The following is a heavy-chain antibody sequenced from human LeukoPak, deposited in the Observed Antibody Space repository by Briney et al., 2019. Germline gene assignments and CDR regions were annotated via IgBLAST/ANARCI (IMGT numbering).Heavy chain of an antibody. CDR2: ISSSSSYI. CDR3: ARGGDNSNNWFDP. CDR1: GFTFSSYS. V-gene: IGHV3-21*01. Sequence: GGSLRLSCAASGFTFSSYSMNWVRQAPGKGLEWVSSISSSSSYIYYADSVKGRFTISRDNAKNSLYLQMNSLRAEDTAVYYCARGGDNSNNWFDPWGQGTLVTVSS. J-gene: IGHJ5*02. D-gene: IGHD3-10*01.